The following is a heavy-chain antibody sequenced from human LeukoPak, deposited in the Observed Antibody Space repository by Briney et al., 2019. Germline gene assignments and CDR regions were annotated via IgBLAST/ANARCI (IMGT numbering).Heavy chain of an antibody. V-gene: IGHV3-33*01. CDR2: IWFDGSDK. D-gene: IGHD5-12*01. Sequence: PGGSLRLSCAASGFTFSSYGMHWVRQAPGKGLEWVAVIWFDGSDKYYADSVKGRFTISRDNSKNTLYLQMSSLRAEDTAVYYCARDGYSGYDFYFDYWGQGSLVTVSS. J-gene: IGHJ4*02. CDR3: ARDGYSGYDFYFDY. CDR1: GFTFSSYG.